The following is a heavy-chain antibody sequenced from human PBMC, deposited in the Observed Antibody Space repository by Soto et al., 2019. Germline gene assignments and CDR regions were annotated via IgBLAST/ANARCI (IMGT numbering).Heavy chain of an antibody. CDR1: GFTFSSYG. J-gene: IGHJ6*02. D-gene: IGHD2-15*01. Sequence: GGSLRLSCAASGFTFSSYGMHWVRQAPGKGLEWVAVIWYDGSNKYYADSVKGRFTISRDNSKNTLYLQMNSLRAEDTAVYYCAMSEGYCSGGSCYDYGMDVWGQGTTVTVSS. CDR2: IWYDGSNK. V-gene: IGHV3-33*08. CDR3: AMSEGYCSGGSCYDYGMDV.